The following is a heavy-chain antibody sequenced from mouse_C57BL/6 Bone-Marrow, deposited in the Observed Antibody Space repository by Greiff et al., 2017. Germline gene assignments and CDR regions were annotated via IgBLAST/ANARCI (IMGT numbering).Heavy chain of an antibody. J-gene: IGHJ1*03. CDR3: ARWLSYWYFDV. Sequence: VQLQQSGAELVRPGTSVKMSCKASGYTFTNYWIGWAKQRPGHGLEWIGDIYPGGGYTNYNEKFKGKATLTADKSSSTAYMQLSSLTSEDSAIYYCARWLSYWYFDVWGTGTTVTVSS. D-gene: IGHD1-2*01. V-gene: IGHV1-63*01. CDR1: GYTFTNYW. CDR2: IYPGGGYT.